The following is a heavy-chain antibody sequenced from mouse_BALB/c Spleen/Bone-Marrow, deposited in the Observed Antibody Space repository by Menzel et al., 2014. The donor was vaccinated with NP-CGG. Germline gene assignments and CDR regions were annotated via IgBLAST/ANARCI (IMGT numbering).Heavy chain of an antibody. Sequence: EVQLQQSGGGLVQPGGSLKFSCAASGFDFSRYWMSWVRQAPGKGLEWIGEINPDSRTINYAPSLKYKFIISRDNAKNTLYLQMNKVRSEDTALYYCARLCYYGCFAYWGHGTPLTSSS. CDR2: INPDSRTI. CDR3: ARLCYYGCFAY. D-gene: IGHD1-1*01. CDR1: GFDFSRYW. J-gene: IGHJ2*01. V-gene: IGHV4-1*02.